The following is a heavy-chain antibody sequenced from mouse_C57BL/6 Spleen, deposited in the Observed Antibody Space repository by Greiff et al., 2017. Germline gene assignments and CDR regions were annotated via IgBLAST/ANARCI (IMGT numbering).Heavy chain of an antibody. V-gene: IGHV1-82*01. CDR3: ARDYYGSSYEGYFDV. D-gene: IGHD1-1*01. CDR1: GYTFTSYW. Sequence: QVQLQQPGAELVKPGASVKMSCKASGYTFTSYWITWVKQRPGKGLEWIGRIYPGDGDTNYNGKFKGKATLTADKSSSTAYMQLSSLTSEDSAVYCCARDYYGSSYEGYFDVWGTGTTVTVSS. J-gene: IGHJ1*03. CDR2: IYPGDGDT.